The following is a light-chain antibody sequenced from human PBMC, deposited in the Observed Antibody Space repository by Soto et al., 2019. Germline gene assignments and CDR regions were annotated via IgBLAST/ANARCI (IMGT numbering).Light chain of an antibody. V-gene: IGLV2-11*01. J-gene: IGLJ2*01. Sequence: QSALTQPRSVSGSPGQSVTISCTGTNSDVGGYNYVSWYQQHPDKAPKVMIYDVSKRPSGVPDRFSGSKSGNTASLTISGLQAEDEADYYCCSYAGSNTLVFGGGTKVTVL. CDR1: NSDVGGYNY. CDR2: DVS. CDR3: CSYAGSNTLV.